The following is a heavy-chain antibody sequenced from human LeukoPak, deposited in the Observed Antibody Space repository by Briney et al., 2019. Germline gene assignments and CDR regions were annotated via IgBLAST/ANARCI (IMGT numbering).Heavy chain of an antibody. D-gene: IGHD2-21*01. J-gene: IGHJ3*02. CDR1: GFTFSSYS. V-gene: IGHV3-48*02. CDR2: ISSSSSTI. Sequence: GGSLRLSCAASGFTFSSYSMNWVRQAPVKVLEWVSYISSSSSTIYYADSVKGRFTISRDNAKNSLYLQMNSLRDEDTAVYYCARDGFPRYPHIVVVNATYAFDIWGQGTMVTVSS. CDR3: ARDGFPRYPHIVVVNATYAFDI.